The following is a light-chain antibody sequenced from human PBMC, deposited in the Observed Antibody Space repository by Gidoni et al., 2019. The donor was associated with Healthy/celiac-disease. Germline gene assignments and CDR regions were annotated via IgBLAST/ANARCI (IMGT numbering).Light chain of an antibody. CDR3: QQRSTPYT. CDR1: QSVSSY. CDR2: DAF. Sequence: EIVLTQSPATLSLSPGERATLSCRASQSVSSYLAWYQQKPGQAPRLLLYDAFNRATGIPARFSGSGSGTDFTLTISSLEPEDFAVYYCQQRSTPYTFGQGTKLEIK. V-gene: IGKV3-11*01. J-gene: IGKJ2*01.